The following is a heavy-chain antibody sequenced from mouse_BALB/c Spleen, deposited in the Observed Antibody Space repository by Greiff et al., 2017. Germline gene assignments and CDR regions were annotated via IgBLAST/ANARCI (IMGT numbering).Heavy chain of an antibody. V-gene: IGHV1-54*01. J-gene: IGHJ3*01. CDR2: INPGSGGT. Sequence: VQLQQSGAELVRPGTSVKVSCKASGYAFTNYLIEWVKQRPGQGLEWIGVINPGSGGTNYNEKFKGKATLTADKSSSTAYMQLSSLTSDDSAVYFCARPRIYDGYYWFAYRGQGTLVTVSA. CDR1: GYAFTNYL. CDR3: ARPRIYDGYYWFAY. D-gene: IGHD2-3*01.